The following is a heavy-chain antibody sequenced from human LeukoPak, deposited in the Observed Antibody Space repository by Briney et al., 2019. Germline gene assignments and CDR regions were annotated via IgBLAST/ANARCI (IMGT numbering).Heavy chain of an antibody. J-gene: IGHJ4*02. CDR1: GYTFLHYD. CDR3: AREINGAFDY. V-gene: IGHV1-18*01. CDR2: ISPYNGNT. Sequence: RASVKVTCKASGYTFLHYDFNWVRQAPGHGLEWVGCISPYNGNTKYKQSLQGRFTMSTDASTTTAYLEMTGLTSDDTAVYYCAREINGAFDYWGQGTVVTASS. D-gene: IGHD3-10*01.